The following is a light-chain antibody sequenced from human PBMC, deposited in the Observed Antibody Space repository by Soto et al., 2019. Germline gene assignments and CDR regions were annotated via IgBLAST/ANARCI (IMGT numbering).Light chain of an antibody. CDR2: GVR. J-gene: IGLJ1*01. Sequence: QSALTQPASVSASPGQSITISCTGASNDIGSSDYVSWYQQHPGKAPKLIIYGVRNRPSGTSDRFSGSKSGNTASLTISGLQAEDEADYYCSSYTSSGTLVFGTGTKLTVL. CDR3: SSYTSSGTLV. CDR1: SNDIGSSDY. V-gene: IGLV2-14*01.